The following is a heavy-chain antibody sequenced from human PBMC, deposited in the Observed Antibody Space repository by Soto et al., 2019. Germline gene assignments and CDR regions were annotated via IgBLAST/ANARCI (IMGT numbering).Heavy chain of an antibody. D-gene: IGHD3-3*01. V-gene: IGHV3-66*01. CDR1: GFTVSSNY. CDR3: ARDEASYDFWSGYYWALDY. J-gene: IGHJ4*02. CDR2: IYSGGST. Sequence: GGSLRLSCAASGFTVSSNYMSWVRQAPGKGLEWVSVIYSGGSTYYADSVKGRFTISRDNSKNTLYLQMNSLRAEDTAVYYCARDEASYDFWSGYYWALDYWGQGTRVTVSS.